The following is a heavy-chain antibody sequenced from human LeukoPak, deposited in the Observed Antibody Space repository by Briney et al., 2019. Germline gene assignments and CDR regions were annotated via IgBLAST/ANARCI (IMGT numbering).Heavy chain of an antibody. CDR2: IGSPDGNT. V-gene: IGHV3-23*01. D-gene: IGHD3-16*01. CDR1: GFTFSSYA. Sequence: GGSLRLSCAASGFTFSSYAMTWVRQAPGKGLEWVSVIGSPDGNTHYADSVKGRFTISRDNSKNMLYLQMSNLRAEDTAVYFCARGGGLDVWGQGATVTVSS. J-gene: IGHJ6*02. CDR3: ARGGGLDV.